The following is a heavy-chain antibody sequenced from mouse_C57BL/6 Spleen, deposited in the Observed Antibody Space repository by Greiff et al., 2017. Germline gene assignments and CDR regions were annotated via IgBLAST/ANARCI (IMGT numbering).Heavy chain of an antibody. V-gene: IGHV1-53*01. CDR1: GYTFTSYW. D-gene: IGHD2-3*01. CDR3: ARSVWLLRYCDV. CDR2: INPSNGGT. Sequence: LQQPGTELVKPGASVKLSCKASGYTFTSYWLHLVKPRPGQGLEWLGNINPSNGGTNYNEKFKSKATLTVDNSASTAYMQLSSRTSEDSAVYYCARSVWLLRYCDVWGTGTTVTVSS. J-gene: IGHJ1*03.